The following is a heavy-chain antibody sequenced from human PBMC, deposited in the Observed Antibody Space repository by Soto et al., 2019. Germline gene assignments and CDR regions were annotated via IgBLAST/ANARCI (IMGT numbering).Heavy chain of an antibody. CDR2: ISGSGSTI. Sequence: LRLSCAASGFTFSSYAVSWVRQAPGKGPEWISSISGSGSTIYYADSVKGRFTISRDNSKNTLYLQMSSLRAEDTAVYYCAKVFYYYDSSGYYYFDYWGQGTLVTVSS. D-gene: IGHD3-22*01. CDR1: GFTFSSYA. V-gene: IGHV3-23*01. J-gene: IGHJ4*02. CDR3: AKVFYYYDSSGYYYFDY.